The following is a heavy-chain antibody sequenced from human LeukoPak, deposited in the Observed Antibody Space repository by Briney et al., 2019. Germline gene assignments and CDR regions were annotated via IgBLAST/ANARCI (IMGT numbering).Heavy chain of an antibody. V-gene: IGHV4-34*01. J-gene: IGHJ6*03. CDR2: INHSGSI. CDR1: GGSFSGYY. CDR3: ARARYYMDV. Sequence: SGTLSLTCAVYGGSFSGYYWSWIRQPPGKGLEWIGEINHSGSINYNPSLKSRVTISVDTSKNQFSLKLSSVTAADTAVYYCARARYYMDVWGKGTTVTVSS.